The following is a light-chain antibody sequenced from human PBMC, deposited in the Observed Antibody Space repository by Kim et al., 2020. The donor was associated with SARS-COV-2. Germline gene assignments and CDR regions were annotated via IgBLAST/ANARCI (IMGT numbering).Light chain of an antibody. Sequence: LAPGERATLSCRASQSVSSYLAWYQQKPGQAPRLLMYDPFNRATGIPARFSGSGYGTDFTLTISSLEPEDFAIYYCQHHSNWPLTFGGGTKVDIK. CDR1: QSVSSY. CDR2: DPF. J-gene: IGKJ4*01. V-gene: IGKV3-11*01. CDR3: QHHSNWPLT.